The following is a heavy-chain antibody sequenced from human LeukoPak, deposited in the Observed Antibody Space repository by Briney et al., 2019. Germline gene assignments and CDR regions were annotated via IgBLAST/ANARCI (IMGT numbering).Heavy chain of an antibody. Sequence: PSETLSLTCTVSGGSISRYYWSWIRQPPGGGLEWIGYVYYSGITSYNPSLKSRVIISVDTSKNQVSLKLTYVTAADTAVYYCARGPDCSGGSCTDRPFDYWDQGTLVTVSS. D-gene: IGHD2-15*01. CDR3: ARGPDCSGGSCTDRPFDY. J-gene: IGHJ4*02. V-gene: IGHV4-59*01. CDR1: GGSISRYY. CDR2: VYYSGIT.